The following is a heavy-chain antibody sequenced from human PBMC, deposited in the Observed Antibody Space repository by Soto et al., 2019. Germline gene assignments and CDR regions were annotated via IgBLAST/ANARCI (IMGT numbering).Heavy chain of an antibody. CDR2: IYYRGST. J-gene: IGHJ3*02. Sequence: QVQLQESGPGLVKPSETLSLTCTVAGGSISSYYWSWIRQPPVKGLEWIGYIYYRGSTNYNPSLKSRVTISVDTSKNQFSLKLSSVTAADTAVYYCARRYGVAFDIWGQGTMVTVSS. D-gene: IGHD3-10*01. CDR1: GGSISSYY. V-gene: IGHV4-59*08. CDR3: ARRYGVAFDI.